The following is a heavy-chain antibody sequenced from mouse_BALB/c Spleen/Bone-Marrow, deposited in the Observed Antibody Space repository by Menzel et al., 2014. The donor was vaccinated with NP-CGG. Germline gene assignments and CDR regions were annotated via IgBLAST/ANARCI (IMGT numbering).Heavy chain of an antibody. Sequence: EVQVVESGGGLVQPGGSLKLSCAASGFDFSSYWMSWVRQAPGKGLEWIGEINPDSSTINYTPSLKDKFIISRDNAKNTLYLQMSKVRSEDTALYYCARQGYYGKGDYWGQGTTLTVSS. J-gene: IGHJ2*01. D-gene: IGHD2-1*01. CDR2: INPDSSTI. CDR1: GFDFSSYW. V-gene: IGHV4-1*02. CDR3: ARQGYYGKGDY.